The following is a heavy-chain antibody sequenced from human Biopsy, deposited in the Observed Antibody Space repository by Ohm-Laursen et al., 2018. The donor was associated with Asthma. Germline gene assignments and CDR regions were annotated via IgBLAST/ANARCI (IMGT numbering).Heavy chain of an antibody. CDR3: ARAQDYYDSRGYYRSFDY. V-gene: IGHV4-31*02. CDR2: IYYSGST. J-gene: IGHJ4*02. D-gene: IGHD3-22*01. Sequence: QTLSLTCAVSSGSITSGGYYWTWIRQNPGKGLEWIGFIYYSGSTYYNPSLKSRVSISIDTSKNQFSLKLCSVTAADTAVYYCARAQDYYDSRGYYRSFDYWGQGTLVTVSS. CDR1: SGSITSGGYY.